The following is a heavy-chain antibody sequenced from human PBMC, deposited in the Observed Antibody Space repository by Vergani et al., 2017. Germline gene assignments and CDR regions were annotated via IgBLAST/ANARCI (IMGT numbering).Heavy chain of an antibody. V-gene: IGHV1-2*02. CDR2: INPNSGGT. CDR3: ARPLAGGITIFSYYYGMDV. Sequence: QVQLVQSGAEVKKPGASVKVSCKASGYTFTGYYMHWVRQAPGQGLEWMGWINPNSGGTNYAQKFQGRVTMTRDTSISTAYMELSRLRSDDTAVYYCARPLAGGITIFSYYYGMDVWGQGTTVTVSS. D-gene: IGHD3-9*01. J-gene: IGHJ6*02. CDR1: GYTFTGYY.